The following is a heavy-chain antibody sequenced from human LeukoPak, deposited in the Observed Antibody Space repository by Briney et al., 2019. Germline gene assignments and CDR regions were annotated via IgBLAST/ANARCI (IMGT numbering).Heavy chain of an antibody. Sequence: GESLKISCKASGYTFTGYYMHWVRQAPGQGLEWMGWINPNSGGTNYAQKFQGRVTMTRDTSISTAYMELSRLRSDDTAVYYCARSLIESRLLGEDWGQGTLVTVSS. D-gene: IGHD3-16*01. CDR3: ARSLIESRLLGED. CDR2: INPNSGGT. J-gene: IGHJ4*02. V-gene: IGHV1-2*02. CDR1: GYTFTGYY.